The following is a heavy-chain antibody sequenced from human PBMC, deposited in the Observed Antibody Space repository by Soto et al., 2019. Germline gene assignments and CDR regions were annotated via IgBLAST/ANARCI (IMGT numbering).Heavy chain of an antibody. D-gene: IGHD6-19*01. V-gene: IGHV1-69*05. Sequence: VASVKVSCKASGGTFSSYAISWVRQAPGQGLEWMGGIIPIFGTANYAQKFQGRVTITTDESTSTAYMELSSLRSEDTAVYYCLVREKFGALQWLVQGGFDYWGQGTLVTVSS. CDR2: IIPIFGTA. CDR1: GGTFSSYA. CDR3: LVREKFGALQWLVQGGFDY. J-gene: IGHJ4*02.